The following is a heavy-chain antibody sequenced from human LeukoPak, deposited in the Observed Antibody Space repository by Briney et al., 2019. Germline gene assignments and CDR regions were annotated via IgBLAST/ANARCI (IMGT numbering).Heavy chain of an antibody. Sequence: GGSLTLSCTASGFTFSTYGMSWVRQAPGKGLEWVSGISGRGDGTYYADSVKGRFTISRDNSKNTLYMQVNSLRVEDTAVYYCAKGGWSGSPLNWFDPWGQGTLVTVSS. CDR1: GFTFSTYG. V-gene: IGHV3-23*01. CDR2: ISGRGDGT. J-gene: IGHJ5*02. D-gene: IGHD3-3*01. CDR3: AKGGWSGSPLNWFDP.